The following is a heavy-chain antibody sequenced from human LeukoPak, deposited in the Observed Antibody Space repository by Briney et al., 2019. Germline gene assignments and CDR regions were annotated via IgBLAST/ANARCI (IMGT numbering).Heavy chain of an antibody. Sequence: QAGGSLRLSCAASGFTFSTYVMHWVRQAPDKELAWVSTLSGRGGSTFYADSVKGRFTISRDNSRNTLYLQMNSLRAEDTAVYYCAKQGRDWLRDYYYYMDVWGKGTTVTISS. CDR1: GFTFSTYV. V-gene: IGHV3-23*01. J-gene: IGHJ6*03. D-gene: IGHD3-9*01. CDR3: AKQGRDWLRDYYYYMDV. CDR2: LSGRGGST.